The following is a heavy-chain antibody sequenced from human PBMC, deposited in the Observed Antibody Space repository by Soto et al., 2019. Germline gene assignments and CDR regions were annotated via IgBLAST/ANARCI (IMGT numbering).Heavy chain of an antibody. CDR1: GGSISSSNW. Sequence: QVQLQESGPGLVKPSGTLSLTCAVSGGSISSSNWWSWVRQPPGKGLEWIGEIYHSGSTNYNPSLRSRFTISGDKSKNQCSLKLSSVTAADTAVYYCARGGYCSGGSCPAGDWFDPWGQGTLVTVSS. J-gene: IGHJ5*02. CDR2: IYHSGST. V-gene: IGHV4-4*02. CDR3: ARGGYCSGGSCPAGDWFDP. D-gene: IGHD2-15*01.